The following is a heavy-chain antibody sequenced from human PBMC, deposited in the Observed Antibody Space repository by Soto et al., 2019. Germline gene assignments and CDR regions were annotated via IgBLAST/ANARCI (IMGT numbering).Heavy chain of an antibody. J-gene: IGHJ6*02. Sequence: SETLSLTCTVSGDSISNDYYNWIRQPPGKGLEWIGYIRGGSTNYNASLRSRVTMSLDTSKNQFSLKLDFMTAADTAIYYCTTQGFGPLHGLVDVWGPGTTVTV. CDR1: GDSISNDY. CDR2: IRGGST. V-gene: IGHV4-59*08. CDR3: TTQGFGPLHGLVDV. D-gene: IGHD3-10*01.